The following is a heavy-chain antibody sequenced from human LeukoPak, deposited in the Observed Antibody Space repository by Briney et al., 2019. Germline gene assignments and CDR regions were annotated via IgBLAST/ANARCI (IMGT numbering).Heavy chain of an antibody. CDR3: ARDSDTAMVTNSVYYYYMDV. CDR1: GGTFSSYA. V-gene: IGHV1-69*05. J-gene: IGHJ6*03. D-gene: IGHD5-18*01. CDR2: IIPIFGTA. Sequence: SVKVSCKASGGTFSSYAISWVRQAPGQGLEWMGGIIPIFGTANYAQKFQGRVTITTDESTSTAYMELSSLRSEDTAVYYCARDSDTAMVTNSVYYYYMDVWGKGTTVTVSS.